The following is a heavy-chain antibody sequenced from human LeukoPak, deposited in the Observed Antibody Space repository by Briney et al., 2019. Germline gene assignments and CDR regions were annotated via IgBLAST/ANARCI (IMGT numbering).Heavy chain of an antibody. Sequence: GGSLWLSCAASGFTFSSYSMNWVRQAPGKGLEWVSYISSSSSTIYYADSVKGRFTISRDNSKNTLYLQMNSLRAEDTAVYYCAKDPGRWEPNYWGQGTLVTVSS. CDR1: GFTFSSYS. J-gene: IGHJ4*02. CDR3: AKDPGRWEPNY. CDR2: ISSSSSTI. D-gene: IGHD1-26*01. V-gene: IGHV3-48*01.